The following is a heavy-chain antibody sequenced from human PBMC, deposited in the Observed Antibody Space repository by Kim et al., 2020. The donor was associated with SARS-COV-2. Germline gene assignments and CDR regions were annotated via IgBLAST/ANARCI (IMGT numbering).Heavy chain of an antibody. CDR2: T. J-gene: IGHJ4*02. V-gene: IGHV4-34*01. Sequence: TNYTPSLKSRVTISVDTSKNQFSLKLSAVTAADTAVYYCASIVGATTDYWGQGTLVTVSS. CDR3: ASIVGATTDY. D-gene: IGHD1-26*01.